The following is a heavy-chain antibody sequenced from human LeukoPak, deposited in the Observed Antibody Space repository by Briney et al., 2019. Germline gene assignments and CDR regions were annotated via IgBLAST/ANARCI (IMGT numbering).Heavy chain of an antibody. CDR3: ARDPSWEILSYFDY. D-gene: IGHD1-26*01. Sequence: AWGSLRLSGAAPGFTFRNYYMTWIRQAPLHCLPSISYISASGDTIYYGDSVRGRFTISRDNAKNSLYLDMNTLKAEDTAVYYCARDPSWEILSYFDYWGQGTLVTVSS. V-gene: IGHV3-11*04. CDR2: ISASGDTI. CDR1: GFTFRNYY. J-gene: IGHJ4*02.